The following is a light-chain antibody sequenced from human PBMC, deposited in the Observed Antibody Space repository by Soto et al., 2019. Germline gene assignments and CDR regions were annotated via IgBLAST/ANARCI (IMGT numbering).Light chain of an antibody. Sequence: EIVMTQSPATLSVSPGERATLSCRASQSVSSSLAWYQQKPGQAPRLLIYGASTRATGIPARFSGSGSGTEFTLTISSLQSEDFAVYYCQQYNNGSLWTCGQGTKVEIK. CDR2: GAS. CDR3: QQYNNGSLWT. CDR1: QSVSSS. V-gene: IGKV3-15*01. J-gene: IGKJ1*01.